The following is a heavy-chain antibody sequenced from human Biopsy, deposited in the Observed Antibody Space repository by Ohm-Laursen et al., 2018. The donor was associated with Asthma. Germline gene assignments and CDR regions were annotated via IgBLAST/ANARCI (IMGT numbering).Heavy chain of an antibody. D-gene: IGHD4-17*01. CDR3: ARTTYGDDGFDP. V-gene: IGHV4-31*03. Sequence: TLSLTCTVSGGSINIGDYYWSWIRQHPVKGLEWIGYIYYSGSTYYNPSLKSRVSISPDTSKNQFSLSLTSVTAADTAVYYCARTTYGDDGFDPWGQGTLVTVSS. J-gene: IGHJ5*02. CDR1: GGSINIGDYY. CDR2: IYYSGST.